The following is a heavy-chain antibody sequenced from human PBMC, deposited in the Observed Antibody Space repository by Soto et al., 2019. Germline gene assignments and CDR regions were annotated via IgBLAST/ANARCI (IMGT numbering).Heavy chain of an antibody. CDR1: GYTFTSYD. CDR3: ARGRTGYSSGWYLVYYFDY. D-gene: IGHD6-19*01. Sequence: QVQLVQSGAEVKKPGASVKVSCKASGYTFTSYDINWVRQATGRGLEWMGWMNPNSGNTGYAQKFQGRVTMTRNTSISTAYMELSSLRSEDTAVYYCARGRTGYSSGWYLVYYFDYWGQGTLVTVSS. CDR2: MNPNSGNT. V-gene: IGHV1-8*01. J-gene: IGHJ4*02.